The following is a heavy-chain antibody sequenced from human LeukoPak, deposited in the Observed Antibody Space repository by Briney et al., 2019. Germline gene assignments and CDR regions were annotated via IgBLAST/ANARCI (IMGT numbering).Heavy chain of an antibody. D-gene: IGHD2-15*01. CDR1: GFTFSGFS. CDR3: ARQGIVSLFDF. J-gene: IGHJ4*02. V-gene: IGHV3-48*01. CDR2: ISSSSSTI. Sequence: GGSLRLSCAASGFTFSGFSMNWVRQAPGKGLEWVSYISSSSSTIYSADSVKGRFTISRDNAKNSLYLQLNSLRAEDTAVYYCARQGIVSLFDFWGQGTLVTVSS.